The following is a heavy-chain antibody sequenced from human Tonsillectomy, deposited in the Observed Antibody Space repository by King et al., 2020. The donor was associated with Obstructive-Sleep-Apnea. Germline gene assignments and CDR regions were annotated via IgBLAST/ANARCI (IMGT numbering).Heavy chain of an antibody. CDR1: GFTFDDYD. Sequence: VQLVESGGGLVQPGRSLRLSCAASGFTFDDYDMHWVRQAPGKGLEWVSGISWNSGSIGYADSVKGRFTISRDNAKNSLYLQMNSLRAEETALYYCAKSQLDGPPGHGGQGTLVTVSS. J-gene: IGHJ4*02. V-gene: IGHV3-9*01. D-gene: IGHD5-24*01. CDR2: ISWNSGSI. CDR3: AKSQLDGPPGH.